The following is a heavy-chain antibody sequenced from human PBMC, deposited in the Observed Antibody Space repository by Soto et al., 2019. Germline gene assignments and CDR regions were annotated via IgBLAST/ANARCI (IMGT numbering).Heavy chain of an antibody. CDR1: GYTFTVYG. D-gene: IGHD3-16*01. Sequence: QVQLVQSGAEVKKPGASVKVSCKASGYTFTVYGVSWVRQAPGQGLQWMGWISAYNGNTHYAQKLQGRVTVTTDTSTSTAYMELRSLRSDDTAVYYRARESSMRGLDYWGQGTLVTVSS. CDR2: ISAYNGNT. CDR3: ARESSMRGLDY. J-gene: IGHJ4*02. V-gene: IGHV1-18*01.